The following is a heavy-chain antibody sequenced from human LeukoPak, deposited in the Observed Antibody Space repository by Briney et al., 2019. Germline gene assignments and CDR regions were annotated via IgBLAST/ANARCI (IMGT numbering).Heavy chain of an antibody. Sequence: ASVKVSCKASGYTFTGYYMHWVRQAPGQGLEWMGWINPNSGGTNYAQKFQGRVTMTRDTSISTAYMELSRLRSDDTAVYYCARDLIEGPRIFYYGMDVWGQGTTVTVSS. CDR3: ARDLIEGPRIFYYGMDV. D-gene: IGHD2-15*01. CDR2: INPNSGGT. J-gene: IGHJ6*02. V-gene: IGHV1-2*02. CDR1: GYTFTGYY.